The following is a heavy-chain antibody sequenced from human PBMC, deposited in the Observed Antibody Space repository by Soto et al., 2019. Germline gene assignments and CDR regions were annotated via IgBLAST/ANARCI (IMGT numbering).Heavy chain of an antibody. CDR3: ATWTLPLSWNWLQSAAGKFDY. J-gene: IGHJ4*02. V-gene: IGHV3-30-3*01. CDR1: EFSFNNYA. D-gene: IGHD5-12*01. CDR2: ISSDGNNK. Sequence: QVHLVESRGGVVRPGTSLRVSCSASEFSFNNYAVHWVRQAPGEGLEWVALISSDGNNKYYPDSVRGRFTISRDHSNNTVYLQMHSLRVDDTAVYYCATWTLPLSWNWLQSAAGKFDYWGQGTLVTVSS.